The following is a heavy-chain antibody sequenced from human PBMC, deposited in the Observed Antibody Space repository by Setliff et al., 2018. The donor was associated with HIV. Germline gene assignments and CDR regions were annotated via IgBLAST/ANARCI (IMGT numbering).Heavy chain of an antibody. V-gene: IGHV3-15*01. CDR3: VRGPFNWKDVY. Sequence: PGGSLRLSCAASGFTFSSYAMSWVRQAPGKGLEWVGHIKSKTDGGTTDYAAPVKGRFTISTDGSKNTLYLQMSSLKVEDTGVYYCVRGPFNWKDVYWGQGTLVTVSS. CDR1: GFTFSSYA. CDR2: IKSKTDGGTT. J-gene: IGHJ4*02. D-gene: IGHD1-1*01.